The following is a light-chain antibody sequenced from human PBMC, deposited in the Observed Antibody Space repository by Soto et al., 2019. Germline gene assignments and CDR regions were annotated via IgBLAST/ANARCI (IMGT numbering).Light chain of an antibody. Sequence: IPLAPFPSSLSASVGERITHPSRASQSISSYLNWYQQKPGKAPKLMIYAASSLQSGVPSRFSGSGSGTDFTLTISSLQPEDFATYYCQQSYSTPRTFGQGTKVDIK. V-gene: IGKV1-39*01. CDR1: QSISSY. J-gene: IGKJ1*01. CDR3: QQSYSTPRT. CDR2: AAS.